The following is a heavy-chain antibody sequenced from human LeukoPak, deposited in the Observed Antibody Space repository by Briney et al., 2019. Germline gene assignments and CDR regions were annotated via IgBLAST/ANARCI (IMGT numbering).Heavy chain of an antibody. CDR1: GGSISSSNW. CDR3: AGGGYSYGFGGPIAFDI. D-gene: IGHD5-18*01. Sequence: SGTLSLTCAVSGGSISSSNWWSWVRQPPGQGLEWIGEIYHSGSTNYNPSLKSRVTISVDKSKNQFSLKLSSVTAADTAVYYCAGGGYSYGFGGPIAFDIWGQGTMVTVSS. CDR2: IYHSGST. V-gene: IGHV4-4*02. J-gene: IGHJ3*02.